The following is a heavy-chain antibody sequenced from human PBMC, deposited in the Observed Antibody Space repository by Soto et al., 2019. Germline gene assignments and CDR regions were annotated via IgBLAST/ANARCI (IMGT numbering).Heavy chain of an antibody. CDR2: IYYSGST. CDR3: ARAEWELSRYYYYYGMDV. D-gene: IGHD1-26*01. CDR1: GGSVSSGSYY. J-gene: IGHJ6*02. Sequence: SETLSLTCTVSGGSVSSGSYYWSWIRQPPGKGLEWIGYIYYSGSTNYNPSLKSRVTISVDTSKNQFSLKLSSVTAADTAVYYCARAEWELSRYYYYYGMDVWGQGTTVTVSS. V-gene: IGHV4-61*01.